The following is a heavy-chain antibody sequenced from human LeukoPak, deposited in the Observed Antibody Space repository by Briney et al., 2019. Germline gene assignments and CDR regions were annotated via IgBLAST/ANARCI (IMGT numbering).Heavy chain of an antibody. Sequence: ASVRVSCKASGHTFTGYYMHWVRQAPGQGLEWMGWINANSGGTNYAQKFQERVTITRDMSTSTAYMELSSLRSEDTAVYYCAAALLSGSYYYYYYIDVWGKGTTVTVSS. V-gene: IGHV1-2*02. CDR1: GHTFTGYY. J-gene: IGHJ6*03. CDR2: INANSGGT. CDR3: AAALLSGSYYYYYYIDV. D-gene: IGHD1-26*01.